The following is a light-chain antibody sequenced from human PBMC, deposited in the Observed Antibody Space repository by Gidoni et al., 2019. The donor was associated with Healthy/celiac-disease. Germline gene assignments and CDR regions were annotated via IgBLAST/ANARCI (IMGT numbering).Light chain of an antibody. CDR1: QSISSY. CDR3: QQSYSTPT. J-gene: IGKJ5*01. Sequence: DIQMTQSPSSLSASVGDRVTITCLASQSISSYLNWYQQKPGKAPKLLIYAASSLQSGVPSRFSGSGSGTDFTLTISSLQPDDFATYYCQQSYSTPTFGQGTRLEIK. CDR2: AAS. V-gene: IGKV1-39*01.